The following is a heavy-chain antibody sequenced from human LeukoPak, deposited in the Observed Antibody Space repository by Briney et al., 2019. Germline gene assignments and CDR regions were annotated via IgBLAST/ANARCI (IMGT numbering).Heavy chain of an antibody. Sequence: SETLSLTCTVSGGSISSSSYYWGWIRQAPGKGLEWIGSISYSASTYYNPSLKSRVTISVHTSKNQFSLKLSSVTAADTAVYYCARHPPFDYYDSSGYPMYFDYWGQGPLVTVSS. CDR3: ARHPPFDYYDSSGYPMYFDY. J-gene: IGHJ4*02. CDR2: ISYSAST. V-gene: IGHV4-39*01. D-gene: IGHD3-22*01. CDR1: GGSISSSSYY.